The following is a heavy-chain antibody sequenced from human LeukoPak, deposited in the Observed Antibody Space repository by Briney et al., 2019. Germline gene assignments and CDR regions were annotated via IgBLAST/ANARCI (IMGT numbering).Heavy chain of an antibody. CDR2: VNGDGSAT. Sequence: GGSLRLSCAASGFTFSNYWMHWVRHAPGKGLVWVSRVNGDGSATNYADSVKGRFTISRDNAKNTLYLQMNSLRPEDTAVYYCARNHYGSVGYWGQGTLVTVSS. V-gene: IGHV3-74*01. CDR3: ARNHYGSVGY. CDR1: GFTFSNYW. J-gene: IGHJ4*02. D-gene: IGHD3-10*01.